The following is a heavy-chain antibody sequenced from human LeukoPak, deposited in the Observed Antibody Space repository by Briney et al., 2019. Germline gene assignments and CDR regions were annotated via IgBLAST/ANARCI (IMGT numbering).Heavy chain of an antibody. V-gene: IGHV3-30-3*01. CDR1: GFTFSSYA. Sequence: GGSLRLSCAASGFTFSSYAMHWVRQAPGKGLEWVAVISYDGSNKYYADSVTGRFTISRDNSKNTLYLQMNSLTAEDTAVYYCARDYTYCSGSRCYDRFDYWGQGIRVTVSS. CDR2: ISYDGSNK. CDR3: ARDYTYCSGSRCYDRFDY. D-gene: IGHD2-15*01. J-gene: IGHJ4*02.